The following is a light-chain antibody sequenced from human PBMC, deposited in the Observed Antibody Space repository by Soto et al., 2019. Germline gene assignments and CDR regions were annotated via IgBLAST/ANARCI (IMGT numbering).Light chain of an antibody. CDR1: SSDTGGHHF. Sequence: QSVLTQPASVSGSPGQSITISCTGTSSDTGGHHFVSWYQQQSGKAPKLVIYEVTDRPSGVSDRFSGSKSGNTASLTISGLQPEDEADYYCSSYTSSSLYVFGTGTKVTVL. V-gene: IGLV2-14*01. CDR3: SSYTSSSLYV. J-gene: IGLJ1*01. CDR2: EVT.